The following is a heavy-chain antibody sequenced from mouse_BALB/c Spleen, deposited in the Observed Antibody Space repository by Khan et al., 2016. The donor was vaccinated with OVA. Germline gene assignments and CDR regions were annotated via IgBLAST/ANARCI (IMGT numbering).Heavy chain of an antibody. J-gene: IGHJ3*01. CDR1: GYTFTSYT. V-gene: IGHV1-4*01. CDR3: VREGAYHRSDGWFAY. CDR2: INPSNNYT. D-gene: IGHD2-14*01. Sequence: QVQLQQSGAELARPGASVKMSCKASGYTFTSYTIHWVRQRPGQALEWIGHINPSNNYTNYNQNFKDKAALIVDKSSSTAYMQLSRLTSEDSAVYYYVREGAYHRSDGWFAYWGQGTLVTVSA.